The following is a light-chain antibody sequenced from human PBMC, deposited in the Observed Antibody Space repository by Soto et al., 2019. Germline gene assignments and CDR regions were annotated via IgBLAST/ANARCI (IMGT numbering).Light chain of an antibody. CDR2: EVS. J-gene: IGLJ1*01. V-gene: IGLV2-14*01. Sequence: QSLLTQAAYVSGSPGQSITISCTGTISDVGGYNYVSWYQQQSGKAPKLMIHEVSNRPSGVSNRFSGSKSGNTASLTISGLQAEDEADYYCRSYTSSRAYVFGIGTKVTVL. CDR1: ISDVGGYNY. CDR3: RSYTSSRAYV.